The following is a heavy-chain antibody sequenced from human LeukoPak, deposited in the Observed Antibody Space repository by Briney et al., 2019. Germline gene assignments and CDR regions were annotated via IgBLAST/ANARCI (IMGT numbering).Heavy chain of an antibody. Sequence: ASVKVSCTASGYTFSSYEISWVRQAPGQGLEWMGWISAYNGNTNYAQKFQGRVTMTTDSSTSTAYMELRSLRSDDTAVYYCASDNSGDSDDAFDIWGQGTMVTVSS. CDR3: ASDNSGDSDDAFDI. CDR1: GYTFSSYE. J-gene: IGHJ3*02. V-gene: IGHV1-18*01. CDR2: ISAYNGNT. D-gene: IGHD2-21*02.